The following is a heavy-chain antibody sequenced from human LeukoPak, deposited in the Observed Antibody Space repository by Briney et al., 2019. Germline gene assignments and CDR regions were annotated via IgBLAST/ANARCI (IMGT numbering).Heavy chain of an antibody. Sequence: ASVKVSCKASGYTFTGYYMHWVRQAPGQGLECMGWINPNSGGTNYAQKFPGRVTMTRDTSISTAYMELSRLRSDDTAVYYCARKARPYYDSSGYLGSWGQGTLVTVSS. CDR3: ARKARPYYDSSGYLGS. CDR2: INPNSGGT. J-gene: IGHJ5*02. CDR1: GYTFTGYY. D-gene: IGHD3-22*01. V-gene: IGHV1-2*02.